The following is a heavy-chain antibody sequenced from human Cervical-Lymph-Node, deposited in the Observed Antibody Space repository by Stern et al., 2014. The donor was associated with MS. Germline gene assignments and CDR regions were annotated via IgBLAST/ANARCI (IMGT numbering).Heavy chain of an antibody. CDR2: IKPRNGDS. D-gene: IGHD2-21*01. CDR3: AREQYGGGVVDPTDY. CDR1: GYTFVNYC. V-gene: IGHV1-18*01. Sequence: QVQLVQSGGGVKKPGASVKVSCKTSGYTFVNYCITWVRQAPGQGLEWVGWIKPRNGDSRHAQRLQGRVTMTTEFSTNPTYLELRGLRSDDTAKYFYAREQYGGGVVDPTDYWGQGTLVTVSS. J-gene: IGHJ4*02.